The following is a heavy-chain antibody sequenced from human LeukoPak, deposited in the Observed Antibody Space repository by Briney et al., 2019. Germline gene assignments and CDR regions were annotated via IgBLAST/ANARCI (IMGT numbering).Heavy chain of an antibody. D-gene: IGHD6-13*01. CDR3: ARDIAAAGTGFDY. CDR1: GFTFSSYA. CDR2: ISYDGSNK. V-gene: IGHV3-30*14. J-gene: IGHJ4*02. Sequence: GGSLRLSCAASGFTFSSYATHWVRQAPGKGLEWVAVISYDGSNKYYADSVKGRFTISRDNSKNTLYLQMNSLRAEDTAVYYCARDIAAAGTGFDYWGQGTLVTVSS.